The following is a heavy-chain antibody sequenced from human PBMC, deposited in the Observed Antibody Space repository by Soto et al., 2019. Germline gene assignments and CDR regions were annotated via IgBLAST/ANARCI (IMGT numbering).Heavy chain of an antibody. D-gene: IGHD3-16*01. J-gene: IGHJ6*02. Sequence: QVQLVESGGGVVQPGRSLRLSCAASGFTFSSYGMHWVRQAPGKGLEWVAVISYDGSNKYYADSVKGRFTISRDNSKNTLYLQMNSLRAEDTAMYYCAKVGDKLGNRYYYGMDVWGQGTTVTVSS. V-gene: IGHV3-30*18. CDR2: ISYDGSNK. CDR1: GFTFSSYG. CDR3: AKVGDKLGNRYYYGMDV.